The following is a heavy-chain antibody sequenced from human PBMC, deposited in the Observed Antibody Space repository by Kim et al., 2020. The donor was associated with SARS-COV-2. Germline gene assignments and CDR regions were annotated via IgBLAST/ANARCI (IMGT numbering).Heavy chain of an antibody. J-gene: IGHJ4*02. V-gene: IGHV1-24*01. Sequence: QKFQGRVTMTEDTSTDTAYMELSSLRSEDTAVYYCATYAVVVPAAIYFDYWGQGTLVTVSS. D-gene: IGHD2-2*02. CDR3: ATYAVVVPAAIYFDY.